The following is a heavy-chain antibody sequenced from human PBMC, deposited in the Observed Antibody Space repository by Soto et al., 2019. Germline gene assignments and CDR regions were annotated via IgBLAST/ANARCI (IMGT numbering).Heavy chain of an antibody. V-gene: IGHV4-31*01. D-gene: IGHD3-10*01. J-gene: IGHJ4*02. CDR1: GGSINSGLYY. CDR2: IYSRGNI. Sequence: QVQLQESGPGLAKPSQTLSLTCTVSGGSINSGLYYWSWIRQYPGKGLEWIGYIYSRGNIYYIRSLTKPLTILVDTSKNQFSLKVSSVTAAETAVYSRARARSGSYFVLEYWGQGSLVTVSS. CDR3: ARARSGSYFVLEY.